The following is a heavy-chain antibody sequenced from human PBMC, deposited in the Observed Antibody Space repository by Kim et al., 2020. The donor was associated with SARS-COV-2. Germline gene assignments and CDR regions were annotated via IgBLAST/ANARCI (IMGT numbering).Heavy chain of an antibody. CDR1: GFTFSSYS. D-gene: IGHD2-2*01. Sequence: GGSLRLSCAASGFTFSSYSMNWVRQAPGKGPEWLSYISWTSSTIYYADSVKGRFTISRDNAASSLYLQMNGLRDEDTAVYYCARDIMTSVVPAASDLWGQGTLVTVSS. CDR3: ARDIMTSVVPAASDL. CDR2: ISWTSSTI. J-gene: IGHJ5*02. V-gene: IGHV3-48*02.